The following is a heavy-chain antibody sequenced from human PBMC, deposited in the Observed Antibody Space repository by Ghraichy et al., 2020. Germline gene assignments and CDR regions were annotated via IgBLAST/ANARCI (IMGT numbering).Heavy chain of an antibody. Sequence: ASVKVSCKASGYTFTGYYMHWVRQAPGQGLEWMGWINPNSGGTNYAQKFQGRVTMTRDTSISTAYMELSRLRSDDTAVYYCARDLSSYYDFWSGYYIMPGYWGQGTLVTVSS. CDR2: INPNSGGT. V-gene: IGHV1-2*02. J-gene: IGHJ4*02. CDR3: ARDLSSYYDFWSGYYIMPGY. D-gene: IGHD3-3*01. CDR1: GYTFTGYY.